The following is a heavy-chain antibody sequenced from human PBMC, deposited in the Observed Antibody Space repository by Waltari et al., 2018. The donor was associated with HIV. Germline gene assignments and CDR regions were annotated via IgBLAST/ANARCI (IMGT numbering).Heavy chain of an antibody. J-gene: IGHJ5*02. V-gene: IGHV4-4*07. CDR2: IDTSGST. D-gene: IGHD6-19*01. CDR3: ARVLTVAGSWFDP. Sequence: QVQLQESGPGLVKPSETLSLTCTVSGGSIRSYYWSRIRQPAGKGLEWIGRIDTSGSTDYNPSLKSRVPMSVDPSKNQFSLKLVSVTAADTAVYYCARVLTVAGSWFDPWGQGTLVTVSS. CDR1: GGSIRSYY.